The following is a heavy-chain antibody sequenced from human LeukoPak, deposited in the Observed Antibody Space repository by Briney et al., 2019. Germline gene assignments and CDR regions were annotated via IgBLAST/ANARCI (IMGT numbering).Heavy chain of an antibody. J-gene: IGHJ6*02. CDR1: GFTFSSYA. Sequence: GGSLRLSCAASGFTFSSYAMSWVRQAPGKGLEWVSAISGSGGSTYYADFVKGRFTISRDNSKNTLYLQMNSLRAEDTAVYYCAKGITGTTDGMDVWGQGTTVTVSS. CDR2: ISGSGGST. D-gene: IGHD1-7*01. V-gene: IGHV3-23*01. CDR3: AKGITGTTDGMDV.